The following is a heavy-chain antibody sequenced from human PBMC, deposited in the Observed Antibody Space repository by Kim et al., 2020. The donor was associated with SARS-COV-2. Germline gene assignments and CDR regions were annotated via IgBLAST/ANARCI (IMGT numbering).Heavy chain of an antibody. J-gene: IGHJ4*02. CDR1: GGSVSSGSYY. CDR2: IYYSGST. V-gene: IGHV4-61*01. D-gene: IGHD5-12*01. CDR3: ASPSGYDFSRVDY. Sequence: SETLSLTCTVSGGSVSSGSYYWSWIRQPPGKGLEWIGYIYYSGSTNYNPSLKSRVTISVDTSKNQFSLKLSSVTAADTAVYYCASPSGYDFSRVDYWGQGTLVTVSS.